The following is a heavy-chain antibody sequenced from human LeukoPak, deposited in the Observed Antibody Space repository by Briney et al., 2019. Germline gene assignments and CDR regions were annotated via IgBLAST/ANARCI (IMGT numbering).Heavy chain of an antibody. CDR3: ARGPGTWYYY. CDR2: INHSGST. CDR1: GGSFSGYY. D-gene: IGHD6-13*01. J-gene: IGHJ4*02. V-gene: IGHV4-34*01. Sequence: SETLSLTCAVYGGSFSGYYWSWIRQPPGKGLEWIGEINHSGSTNYNPSLKSRVTISIDTSKNQFSLKLSSVTAADTALYYCARGPGTWYYYWGQGTRVTVSS.